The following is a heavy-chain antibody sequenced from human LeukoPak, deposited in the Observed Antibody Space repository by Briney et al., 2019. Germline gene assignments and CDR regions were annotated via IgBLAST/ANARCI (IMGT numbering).Heavy chain of an antibody. D-gene: IGHD3-22*01. J-gene: IGHJ4*02. V-gene: IGHV3-48*03. Sequence: GGSLRLSCAASGFIFNKHEMNWVRQAPGKGLEWISYISGSGNTIFYADSVKGRFTISRDNAKNSLYLQMHSLRAEDTAIYYCATFVIGPTIDYWGQGTLVTASS. CDR2: ISGSGNTI. CDR1: GFIFNKHE. CDR3: ATFVIGPTIDY.